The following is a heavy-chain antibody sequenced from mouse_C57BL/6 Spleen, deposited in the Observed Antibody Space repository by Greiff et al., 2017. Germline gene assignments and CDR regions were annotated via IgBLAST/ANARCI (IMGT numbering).Heavy chain of an antibody. CDR2: ISDGGSYT. CDR1: GFTFSSYA. Sequence: EVQVVESGGGLVKPGGSLKLSCAASGFTFSSYAMSWVRQTPEKRLEWVATISDGGSYTYYPDNVKGRFTISRDNAKNNLYLQMSHLKSEDTAMYYCARDADYGSSLDYWGQGTTLTVSS. D-gene: IGHD1-1*01. V-gene: IGHV5-4*01. CDR3: ARDADYGSSLDY. J-gene: IGHJ2*01.